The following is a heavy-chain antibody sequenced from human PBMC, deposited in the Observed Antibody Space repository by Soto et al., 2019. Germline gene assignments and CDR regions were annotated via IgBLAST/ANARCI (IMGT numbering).Heavy chain of an antibody. CDR3: ARCGGSYRNYYYYGMDV. V-gene: IGHV5-51*01. CDR2: IYPGDSDT. CDR1: GYSFTSYW. J-gene: IGHJ6*02. Sequence: GESLKISCKGSGYSFTSYWIGWVRQMPGKGLEWMGIIYPGDSDTRYSPSFQGQVTISADKSISTAYLQWSSLKASDTAMYYCARCGGSYRNYYYYGMDVWGQGTTVTVSS. D-gene: IGHD1-26*01.